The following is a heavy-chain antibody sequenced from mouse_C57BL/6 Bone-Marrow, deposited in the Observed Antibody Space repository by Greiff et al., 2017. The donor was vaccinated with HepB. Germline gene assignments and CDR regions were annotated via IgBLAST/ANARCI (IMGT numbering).Heavy chain of an antibody. CDR2: IDPENGDT. D-gene: IGHD1-1*01. Sequence: EVQLQQSGAELVRPGASVKLSCTASGFNIKDDYMHWVKQRPEQGLEWIGWIDPENGDTEYASKFQGKATITADTSSNTAYLQLSSLTSEDTAVYYCTRGLLRWEPVDYWGQGTTLTVSS. CDR3: TRGLLRWEPVDY. J-gene: IGHJ2*01. CDR1: GFNIKDDY. V-gene: IGHV14-4*01.